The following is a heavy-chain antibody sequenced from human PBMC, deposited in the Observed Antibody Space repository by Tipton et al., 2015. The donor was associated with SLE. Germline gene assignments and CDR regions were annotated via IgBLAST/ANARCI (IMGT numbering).Heavy chain of an antibody. J-gene: IGHJ4*02. V-gene: IGHV3-30*18. Sequence: SLRLSCAASGFTFSSYGMHWVRQAPGKGLEWVAVIWYDGSNKYYLDSVKGRFTISGDISKNTLYLQMNTLRAEDTAVYYCAKTSSKDYIWGYYRSYYFDYWGQGSLVSVSS. CDR2: IWYDGSNK. CDR1: GFTFSSYG. CDR3: AKTSSKDYIWGYYRSYYFDY. D-gene: IGHD3-16*02.